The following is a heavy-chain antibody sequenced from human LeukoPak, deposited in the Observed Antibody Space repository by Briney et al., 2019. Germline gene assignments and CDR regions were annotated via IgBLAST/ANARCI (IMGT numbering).Heavy chain of an antibody. V-gene: IGHV3-23*01. CDR3: AKRTGYSSGCLGY. CDR2: ISGSGGST. J-gene: IGHJ4*02. D-gene: IGHD6-19*01. Sequence: GGSLRLSCAASVFTFSSYAMSWVRQAPGKGLEWVSAISGSGGSTYYADSVKGRFTISRDNSKNTLYLQMNSLRAEDTAVYYCAKRTGYSSGCLGYWGQGTLVTVSS. CDR1: VFTFSSYA.